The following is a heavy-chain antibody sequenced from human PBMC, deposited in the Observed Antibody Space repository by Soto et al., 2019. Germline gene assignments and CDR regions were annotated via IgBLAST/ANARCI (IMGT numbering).Heavy chain of an antibody. V-gene: IGHV1-2*04. Sequence: ASVKVSCKASGYTFTGYYMHWVRQAPGQGLEWMGWINPNSGGTNYAQKFQGWVTMTRDTSISTAYMELSRLRSDDTAVYYCASVGLVRLAVALRFDPWGQGTLVTVSS. CDR1: GYTFTGYY. CDR3: ASVGLVRLAVALRFDP. CDR2: INPNSGGT. J-gene: IGHJ5*02. D-gene: IGHD6-19*01.